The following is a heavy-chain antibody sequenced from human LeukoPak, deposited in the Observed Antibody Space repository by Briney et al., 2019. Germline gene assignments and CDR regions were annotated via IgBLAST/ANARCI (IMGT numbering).Heavy chain of an antibody. Sequence: GGSLRLSCAASGFTFSSYSMNWVRQAPGKGLEWVSSIDFSSNYIYYADSVKGRFTVSRDNAKNSLYVQMNSLRVEDTAVYYCATPAAGPRAEYSHYWGQGTLVTVSS. J-gene: IGHJ1*01. V-gene: IGHV3-21*01. CDR1: GFTFSSYS. CDR3: ATPAAGPRAEYSHY. D-gene: IGHD6-13*01. CDR2: IDFSSNYI.